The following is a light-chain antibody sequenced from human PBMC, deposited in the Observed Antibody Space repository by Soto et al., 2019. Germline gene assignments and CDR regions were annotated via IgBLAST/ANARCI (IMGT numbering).Light chain of an antibody. CDR1: SGHSSYA. CDR3: QTWGTGV. CDR2: LNSDGSH. J-gene: IGLJ3*02. V-gene: IGLV4-69*01. Sequence: QLVLTQSPSAAASLGASVKLTCTLSSGHSSYAIAWHQQQPEKGPRYLIKLNSDGSHNKGDGIPDRFSGSSSGAERYLTISSLQSEDEDDYYCQTWGTGVFGGGTKLTVL.